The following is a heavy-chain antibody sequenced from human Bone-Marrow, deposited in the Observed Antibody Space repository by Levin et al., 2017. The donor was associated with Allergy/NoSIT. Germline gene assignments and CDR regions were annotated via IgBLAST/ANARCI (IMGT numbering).Heavy chain of an antibody. CDR1: GYTFTTYG. J-gene: IGHJ6*02. V-gene: IGHV1-18*01. CDR3: ARQQEVTGTPMDV. CDR2: INAYNRNL. D-gene: IGHD1-7*01. Sequence: ASVKVSCKASGYTFTTYGMSWVRQAPGQGLEWMGWINAYNRNLKYAQKLQGRVTMNAETSTSTVYMELRSLRSDDTAVYYCARQQEVTGTPMDVWGQGTMVTVSS.